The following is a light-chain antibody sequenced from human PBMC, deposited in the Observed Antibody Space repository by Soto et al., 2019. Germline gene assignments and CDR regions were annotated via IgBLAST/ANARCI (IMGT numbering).Light chain of an antibody. CDR2: DVT. CDR3: SSYTSSSTVV. Sequence: ALTQPASVSGSPGQSITISCTGTSSDVGGYNYVCWYQQHPGKAPKLIIYDVTNRPSGVSDRFSASKSGNTASLTISGLQAEDEADYYCSSYTSSSTVVFGGGTKLTVL. V-gene: IGLV2-14*03. J-gene: IGLJ2*01. CDR1: SSDVGGYNY.